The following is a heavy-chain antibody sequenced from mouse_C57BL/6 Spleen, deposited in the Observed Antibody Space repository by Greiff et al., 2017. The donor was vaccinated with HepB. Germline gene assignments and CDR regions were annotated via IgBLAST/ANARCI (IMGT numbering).Heavy chain of an antibody. CDR3: ASDNDGYGFAY. J-gene: IGHJ3*01. Sequence: VMLVESGPGLVAPSQSLSITCTVSGFSLTSYGVDWVRQSPGKGLEWLGVIWGVGSTNYNSALKSRLSISKDNSKSQVFLKMNSLQTDDTAMYYCASDNDGYGFAYWGQGTLVTVSA. V-gene: IGHV2-6*01. CDR1: GFSLTSYG. CDR2: IWGVGST. D-gene: IGHD2-3*01.